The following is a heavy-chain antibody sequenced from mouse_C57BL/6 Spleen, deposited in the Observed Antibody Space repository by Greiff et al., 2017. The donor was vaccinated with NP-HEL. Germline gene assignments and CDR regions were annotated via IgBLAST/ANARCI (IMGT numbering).Heavy chain of an antibody. CDR1: GYTFTSYW. Sequence: VQLQQSGAELVRPGTSVKLSCKASGYTFTSYWMHWVKQRPGQGLEWIGVIDPSDSYTNYNQKFKGKATLTVDTSSSTAYMQLSSLTSEDSAVYYCAIGRMVTTRGPWFAYWGQGTLVTVSA. D-gene: IGHD2-2*01. CDR2: IDPSDSYT. CDR3: AIGRMVTTRGPWFAY. V-gene: IGHV1-59*01. J-gene: IGHJ3*01.